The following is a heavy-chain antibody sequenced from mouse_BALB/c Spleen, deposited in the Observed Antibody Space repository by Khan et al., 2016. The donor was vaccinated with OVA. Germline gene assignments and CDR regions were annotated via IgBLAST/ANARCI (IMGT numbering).Heavy chain of an antibody. J-gene: IGHJ2*01. D-gene: IGHD2-14*01. CDR2: INTETGEP. CDR1: GYTFTDYS. CDR3: ARDRYDYFDY. Sequence: QIQLVQSGPELKKPGETVKISCKASGYTFTDYSMHWVKRAPGKGLKWMGWINTETGEPTYADDFKGRFAFSLEPSARTAYLQINNLKNEDTATYFCARDRYDYFDYWGQGTTLTVSS. V-gene: IGHV9-2-1*01.